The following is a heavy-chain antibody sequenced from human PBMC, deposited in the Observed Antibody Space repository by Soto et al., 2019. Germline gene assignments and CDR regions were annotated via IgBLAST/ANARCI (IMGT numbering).Heavy chain of an antibody. D-gene: IGHD2-21*02. Sequence: APVKATCKASGYTFTSYPMHWGRQAPGQRLEWMGWINAGNGNTKYSQKFQGRVTITRDTSASTAYMELSSLRSEDTAVYYCASEGDSLHFDYWGQGTLVTVSS. V-gene: IGHV1-3*01. CDR1: GYTFTSYP. CDR2: INAGNGNT. CDR3: ASEGDSLHFDY. J-gene: IGHJ4*02.